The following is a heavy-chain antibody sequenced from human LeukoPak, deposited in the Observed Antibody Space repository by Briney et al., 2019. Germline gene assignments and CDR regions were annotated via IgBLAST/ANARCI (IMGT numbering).Heavy chain of an antibody. CDR2: IDGLGYST. D-gene: IGHD2-8*02. V-gene: IGHV3-23*01. CDR1: GFTFRSYT. CDR3: AKELRSHTGWPFDY. J-gene: IGHJ4*02. Sequence: GGSLILSCAASGFTFRSYTMSWVRQAPGGGLEWVSAIDGLGYSTYYVDSVNGRFTISRDNSQNTLYLEMNSLTAEDTAVYYCAKELRSHTGWPFDYWGQGALVTVFS.